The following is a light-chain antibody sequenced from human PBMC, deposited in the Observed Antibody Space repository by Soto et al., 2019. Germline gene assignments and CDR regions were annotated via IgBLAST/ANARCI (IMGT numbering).Light chain of an antibody. J-gene: IGLJ1*01. Sequence: QSVLTQPPSVSGAPGQRVTSSCTGSSSNIGAGYDVHWYQQLPGTAPKLLLYGNSNRPSGVPDRFSGSQSGTSASLAITGLQAEDEADYCCQSYDSSLSGYVFGTGTKLTVL. CDR1: SSNIGAGYD. CDR3: QSYDSSLSGYV. CDR2: GNS. V-gene: IGLV1-40*01.